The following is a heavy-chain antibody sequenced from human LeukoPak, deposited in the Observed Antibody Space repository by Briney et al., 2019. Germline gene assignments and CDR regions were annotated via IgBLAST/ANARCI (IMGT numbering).Heavy chain of an antibody. CDR3: ARGDERPIPFAC. D-gene: IGHD2-21*01. CDR2: INHSGST. V-gene: IGHV4-34*01. CDR1: GVSFSGNY. J-gene: IGHJ4*02. Sequence: SETLSFTCAVYGVSFSGNYWSRIRQPPGKGLEWIGEINHSGSTNYNPSLKSRVTISVDTSKNQVSLKVSSVTAADTAVSYCARGDERPIPFACWGQGTLVTVSS.